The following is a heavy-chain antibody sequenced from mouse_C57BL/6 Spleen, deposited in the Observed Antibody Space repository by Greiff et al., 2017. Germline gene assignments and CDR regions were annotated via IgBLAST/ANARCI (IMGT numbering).Heavy chain of an antibody. CDR1: GYTFTSYD. Sequence: VKVVESGPELVKPGASVKLSCKASGYTFTSYDINWVKQRPGQGLEWIGWIYPRDGSTKYNEKFKGKATLTVDTSSSTAYMELHSLTSEDSAVYFCARRGYDGYYLYAMDYWGQGTSVTVSS. V-gene: IGHV1-85*01. D-gene: IGHD2-3*01. CDR3: ARRGYDGYYLYAMDY. J-gene: IGHJ4*01. CDR2: IYPRDGST.